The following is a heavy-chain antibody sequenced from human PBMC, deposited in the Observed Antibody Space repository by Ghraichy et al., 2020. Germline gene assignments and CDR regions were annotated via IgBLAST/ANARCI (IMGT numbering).Heavy chain of an antibody. Sequence: ASVKVSCKASGYTFTGYYMHWVRQAPGQGLEWMGWVNPNSGGTNYAQKFQGRVTMTRDTSISTAYMELSRLRFDDTAVYYCASGDSSSQYTCWNYWGQGTLVTVSS. J-gene: IGHJ4*02. D-gene: IGHD3-22*01. CDR1: GYTFTGYY. CDR2: VNPNSGGT. V-gene: IGHV1-2*02. CDR3: ASGDSSSQYTCWNY.